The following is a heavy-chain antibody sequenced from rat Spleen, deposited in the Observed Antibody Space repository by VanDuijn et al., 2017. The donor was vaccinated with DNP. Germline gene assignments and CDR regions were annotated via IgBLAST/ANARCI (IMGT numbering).Heavy chain of an antibody. CDR3: ARPNFGSPYYFDY. J-gene: IGHJ2*01. D-gene: IGHD1-3*01. V-gene: IGHV5-7*01. CDR1: GFTFSDYN. CDR2: VSSDGSST. Sequence: EVQLVESGGGSAQPGRSLKLSCAASGFTFSDYNMAWVRHAPKKGLEWVAAVSSDGSSTYYRDSVKGRFTISRKNAKNTLYLQMDSLRSEDTATYYCARPNFGSPYYFDYWGQGVMVTVSS.